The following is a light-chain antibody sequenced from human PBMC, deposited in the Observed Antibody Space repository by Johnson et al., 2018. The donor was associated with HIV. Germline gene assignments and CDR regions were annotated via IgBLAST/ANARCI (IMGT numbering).Light chain of an antibody. J-gene: IGLJ1*01. Sequence: QSVLTQPPSVSAAPGQKVTISCSGSSSNIGNNDVSWYQQLPGTAPKLLIYENNKRPSGIPDRFSGSKSGTSATLGITGLQTWDEADYYCGTWDSSLSAGYVFGTGTKVTVL. CDR2: ENN. CDR3: GTWDSSLSAGYV. V-gene: IGLV1-51*02. CDR1: SSNIGNND.